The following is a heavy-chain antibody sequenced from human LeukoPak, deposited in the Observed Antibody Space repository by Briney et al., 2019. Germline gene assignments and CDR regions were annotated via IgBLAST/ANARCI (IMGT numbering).Heavy chain of an antibody. J-gene: IGHJ4*02. CDR1: GYSFTSYW. CDR2: IYPGDSDT. D-gene: IGHD2-2*01. V-gene: IGHV5-51*01. CDR3: ARRQGCSSTSCPPDS. Sequence: GESLKISWKGSGYSFTSYWIGWVRQMPGKGLEWIGIIYPGDSDTRYSPSFQGQVTISADKSISTAYLQWSSLKASDTAMYYCARRQGCSSTSCPPDSWGQGTLVTVSP.